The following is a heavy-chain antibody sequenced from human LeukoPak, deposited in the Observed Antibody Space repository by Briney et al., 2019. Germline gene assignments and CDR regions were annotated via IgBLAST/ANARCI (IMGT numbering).Heavy chain of an antibody. D-gene: IGHD2-21*01. J-gene: IGHJ4*02. CDR2: IYYSGST. CDR3: ARGGGYLAYCFDY. CDR1: GGSISSGGYY. Sequence: PSETLSLTCTVSGGSISSGGYYWSWIRQHPGKGLEWIGYIYYSGSTYYNPSLKSRVTISVDTSKNQFSLKLSSVTAADTAVYYCARGGGYLAYCFDYWGQGTLVTVSS. V-gene: IGHV4-31*03.